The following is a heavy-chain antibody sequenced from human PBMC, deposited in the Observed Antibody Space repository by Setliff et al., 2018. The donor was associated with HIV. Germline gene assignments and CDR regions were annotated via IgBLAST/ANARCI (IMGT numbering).Heavy chain of an antibody. CDR1: GGSMSSHY. CDR3: ARGSGYDSYYYYYMDV. V-gene: IGHV4-59*11. D-gene: IGHD5-12*01. Sequence: SETLSLTCTVSGGSMSSHYWSWIRQPPGKGLEWIGYIYYTGSTNYNPSLKSRVTISVDTSKTQFSLKLSSVTAADTAVYYCARGSGYDSYYYYYMDVWGKGTTVTVSS. J-gene: IGHJ6*03. CDR2: IYYTGST.